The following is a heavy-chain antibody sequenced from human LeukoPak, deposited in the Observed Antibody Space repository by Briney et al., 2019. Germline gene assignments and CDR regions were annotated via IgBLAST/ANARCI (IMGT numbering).Heavy chain of an antibody. J-gene: IGHJ4*02. CDR1: GFTFSSYG. CDR3: AKDRHLFGELPFDY. CDR2: ISYDGSNK. V-gene: IGHV3-30*18. D-gene: IGHD3-10*01. Sequence: GGSLRLSCAASGFTFSSYGMHWVRQAPDKGLEWVAVISYDGSNKYYADSVKGRFTISRDNSKNTLYLQMNSLRAEDTAVYYCAKDRHLFGELPFDYWGQGTLVTVSS.